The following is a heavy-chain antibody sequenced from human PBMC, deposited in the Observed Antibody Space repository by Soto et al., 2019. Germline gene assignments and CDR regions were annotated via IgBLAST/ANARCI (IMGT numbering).Heavy chain of an antibody. CDR1: GFTFSSYA. CDR3: ARDREVTMRFFDL. D-gene: IGHD3-22*01. CDR2: ISYGGDNT. J-gene: IGHJ4*02. Sequence: GGSLRLSCAVSGFTFSSYAMHWVRQAPGKGLEWVAVISYGGDNTYFADSVKGRFTISTDKSKNTVYLQMNSLRTEDTAVYYCARDREVTMRFFDLWGQGSLVTVSS. V-gene: IGHV3-30-3*01.